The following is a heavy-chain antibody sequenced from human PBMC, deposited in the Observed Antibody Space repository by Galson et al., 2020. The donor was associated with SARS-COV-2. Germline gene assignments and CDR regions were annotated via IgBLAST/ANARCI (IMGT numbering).Heavy chain of an antibody. D-gene: IGHD6-13*01. Sequence: GGSLRLSCSASGFTFSSYAMHWVRQAPGKGLEYVSAISSNGGSTYYADSVKGRFTISRDNSKNTLYLQMSSLRAEDTAVYYCVKGRPSSWYFYYYYMDVWGKGTTVTVSS. V-gene: IGHV3-64D*06. CDR3: VKGRPSSWYFYYYYMDV. J-gene: IGHJ6*03. CDR2: ISSNGGST. CDR1: GFTFSSYA.